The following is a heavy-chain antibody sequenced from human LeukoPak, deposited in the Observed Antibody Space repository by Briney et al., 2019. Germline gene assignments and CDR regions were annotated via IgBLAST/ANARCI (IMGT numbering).Heavy chain of an antibody. V-gene: IGHV4-39*07. Sequence: SGTLSLTCIVSGGSISSSSYYRGWIRQPPGKGLEWIGTIYYSGSAYYNPSLKSRVTISVDTSKNRFSLKLSSVTAADTAVYFCARDLRRGGSFDYWGQGTLVTVSS. CDR2: IYYSGSA. CDR3: ARDLRRGGSFDY. D-gene: IGHD3-16*01. J-gene: IGHJ4*02. CDR1: GGSISSSSYY.